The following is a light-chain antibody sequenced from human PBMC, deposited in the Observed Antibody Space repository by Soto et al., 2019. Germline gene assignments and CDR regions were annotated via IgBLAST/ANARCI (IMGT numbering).Light chain of an antibody. Sequence: QSVLTQPPSVSAAPGQKVTISCSGSRSNIGKNYVSWYQQVPGTAPKLLIYDDNKRPSGILDRFSGSKSGASATLGITGLQTGDEADYYCGKWDSSLSGGDWVFGGGTKLTVL. J-gene: IGLJ3*02. CDR3: GKWDSSLSGGDWV. CDR2: DDN. CDR1: RSNIGKNY. V-gene: IGLV1-51*01.